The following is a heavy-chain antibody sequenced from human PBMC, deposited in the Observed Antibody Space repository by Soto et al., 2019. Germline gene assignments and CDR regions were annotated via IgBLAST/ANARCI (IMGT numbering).Heavy chain of an antibody. CDR2: VYHTGNT. Sequence: SETLSLTCGVSNFSISSAYYWAWIRQPPGKGLEWIASVYHTGNTYFNPSLKSRVTISVDTSKNQFSLRLRSVTAADTAIYYCASGPQRNSLYFYWGQGTLVTVSS. CDR3: ASGPQRNSLYFY. D-gene: IGHD3-10*01. J-gene: IGHJ4*02. V-gene: IGHV4-38-2*01. CDR1: NFSISSAYY.